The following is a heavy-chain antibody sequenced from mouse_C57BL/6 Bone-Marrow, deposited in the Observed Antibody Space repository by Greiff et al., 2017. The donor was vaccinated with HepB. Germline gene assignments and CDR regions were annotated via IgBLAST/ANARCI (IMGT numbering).Heavy chain of an antibody. CDR1: GFTFSSYA. J-gene: IGHJ2*01. D-gene: IGHD2-4*01. Sequence: EVKLVESGGGLVKPGGSLKLSCAASGFTFSSYAMSWVRQTPEKRLEWVATISDGGSYTYYPDNVKGRFTISRDNAKNNLYLQMSHLKSEDTAMYYCAREIYYDPYYFDYWGQGTTLTVSS. V-gene: IGHV5-4*01. CDR2: ISDGGSYT. CDR3: AREIYYDPYYFDY.